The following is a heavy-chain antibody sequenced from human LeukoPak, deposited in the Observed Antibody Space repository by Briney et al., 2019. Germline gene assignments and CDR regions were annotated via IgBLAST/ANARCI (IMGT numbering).Heavy chain of an antibody. CDR2: VSNDGGIK. CDR1: GFTFSAYY. CDR3: ARGSHSGYDYINY. V-gene: IGHV3-30*03. Sequence: GGSLRLSCAASGFTFSAYYMHWVRQAPCKGLEWVALVSNDGGIKYYGASVRGRFTISRDSSQNTLYLQMNSLRPEDTAVYYCARGSHSGYDYINYWGQGTLVTVSS. J-gene: IGHJ4*02. D-gene: IGHD5-12*01.